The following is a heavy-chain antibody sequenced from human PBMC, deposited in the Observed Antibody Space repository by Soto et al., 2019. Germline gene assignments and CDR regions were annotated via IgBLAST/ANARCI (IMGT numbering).Heavy chain of an antibody. V-gene: IGHV4-4*07. CDR3: ARGQRFSDWFDP. CDR2: IYSSGST. J-gene: IGHJ5*02. CDR1: GGAINSYY. D-gene: IGHD3-3*01. Sequence: LSLTCTVSGGAINSYYWTWIRQPAGKGLEWIGRIYSSGSTKYNPSLQSRVTMSLDTSKNQFSLRLTSVTAADTAVYYCARGQRFSDWFDPWGQGTLVTVSS.